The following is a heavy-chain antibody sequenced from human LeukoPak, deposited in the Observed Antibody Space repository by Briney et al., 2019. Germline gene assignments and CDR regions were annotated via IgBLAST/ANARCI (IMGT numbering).Heavy chain of an antibody. V-gene: IGHV1-3*03. CDR3: ARDSSLAYCGGDCYSGGWFDP. CDR1: GYTFTSYA. CDR2: INAGNGNT. J-gene: IGHJ5*02. D-gene: IGHD2-21*02. Sequence: ASVKVSCKASGYTFTSYAMHWVRQAPGQRLEWMGWINAGNGNTKYSQEFQGRVTITRDTSASTAYMELSSLRSEDTAVYYCARDSSLAYCGGDCYSGGWFDPWGQGTLVTVSS.